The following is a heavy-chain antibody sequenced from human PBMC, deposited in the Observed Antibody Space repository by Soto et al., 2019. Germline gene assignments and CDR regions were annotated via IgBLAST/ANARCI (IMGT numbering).Heavy chain of an antibody. D-gene: IGHD3-22*01. CDR1: GITFTNAW. J-gene: IGHJ3*02. CDR2: IKSKTDGGTA. V-gene: IGHV3-15*02. CDR3: TTDRVRYDREAFHM. Sequence: EVQLVESGGALVKPGGSLTLSCAASGITFTNAWMNWVRQAPGKGLEWVGRIKSKTDGGTADFAAPVKGRFTISRDDSQNTLYLQMNSLKTEDTAVYYCTTDRVRYDREAFHMWGQGTLVTVSS.